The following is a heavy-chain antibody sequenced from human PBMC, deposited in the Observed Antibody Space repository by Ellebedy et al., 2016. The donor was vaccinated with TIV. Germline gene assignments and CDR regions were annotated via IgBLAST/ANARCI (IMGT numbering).Heavy chain of an antibody. V-gene: IGHV3-21*01. J-gene: IGHJ4*02. CDR3: TRDPPGDYLTYFDY. CDR1: EFTFSNYK. Sequence: PGGSLRLSCAASEFTFSNYKMNWVRQSPGKGLEWVSSISSRSTYIFYADSVKGRFIISRDNAKNSLYLQMNSLRAEDTAVYYCTRDPPGDYLTYFDYWGQGTLVTVSS. CDR2: ISSRSTYI. D-gene: IGHD4-17*01.